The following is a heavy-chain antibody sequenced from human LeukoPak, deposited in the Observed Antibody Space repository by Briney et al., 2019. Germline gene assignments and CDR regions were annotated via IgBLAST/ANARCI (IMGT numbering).Heavy chain of an antibody. J-gene: IGHJ6*03. CDR3: ARDPYSGNYGNYYYYYMDV. Sequence: GGSLRLSCAASGFTFSDYYMSWIRQAPGKGLEWVSYISSSGSTIYYADSVKGRFTISRDNAKNSLYLQMNSLRAEDTAVYYCARDPYSGNYGNYYYYYMDVWVKGTTVTISS. CDR1: GFTFSDYY. D-gene: IGHD1-26*01. CDR2: ISSSGSTI. V-gene: IGHV3-11*04.